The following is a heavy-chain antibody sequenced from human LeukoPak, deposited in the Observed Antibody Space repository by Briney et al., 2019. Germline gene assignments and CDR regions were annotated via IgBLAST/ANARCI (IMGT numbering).Heavy chain of an antibody. CDR3: ARGVRRSGSYANDY. J-gene: IGHJ4*02. D-gene: IGHD1-26*01. V-gene: IGHV3-30*04. CDR2: ISYDGSNK. Sequence: SGGSLRLSCAASGFTFSSYAMHWVRQAPGKGLEWVAVISYDGSNKYYADSVKGRFTISRDNSKNTLYLQMNSLRAEDTAVYYCARGVRRSGSYANDYWGQGTLVTVSS. CDR1: GFTFSSYA.